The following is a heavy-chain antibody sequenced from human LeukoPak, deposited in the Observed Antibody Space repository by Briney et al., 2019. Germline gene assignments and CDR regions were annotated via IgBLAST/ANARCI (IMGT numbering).Heavy chain of an antibody. CDR3: ARTNVEMAATFDY. V-gene: IGHV4-59*11. D-gene: IGHD5-24*01. Sequence: SETLSLTCTVPGGSISSHYWSWIRQPPGKGLEWIAYIYHTGSTNYNPSLKSGVTISVDTSKNQFSLKLSSVTAADTAVYYCARTNVEMAATFDYWGQGTLVTVSS. CDR1: GGSISSHY. CDR2: IYHTGST. J-gene: IGHJ4*02.